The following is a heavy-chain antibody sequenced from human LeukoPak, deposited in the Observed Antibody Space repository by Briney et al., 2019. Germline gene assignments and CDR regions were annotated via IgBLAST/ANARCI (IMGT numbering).Heavy chain of an antibody. CDR1: GTSFSRSW. CDR2: IMEDGSEM. J-gene: IGHJ4*02. V-gene: IGHV3-7*01. CDR3: TRNEH. Sequence: PGGSLSLSCPGSGTSFSRSWMSWVRQAPGKGPEWVAKIMEDGSEMYYMGSVRGRFTISRDNAKNSLHLQMNSLRAEDTAVYYCTRNEHWGQGTLVTVSS.